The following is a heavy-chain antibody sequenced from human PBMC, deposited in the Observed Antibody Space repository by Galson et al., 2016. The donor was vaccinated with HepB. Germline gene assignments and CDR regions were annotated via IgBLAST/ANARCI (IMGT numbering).Heavy chain of an antibody. CDR2: IYPGDSET. Sequence: QSGAEVKKPGESLKISCKGSGSGYTFAHYWIGWVRQLAGKGVEWMGLIYPGDSETTYSPSFQGHVTISVDKSISTAYLQWSSLKASDTAMYYCARLGAAHGKEAFDIWGQGTIITVSS. CDR1: GYTFAHYW. J-gene: IGHJ3*02. V-gene: IGHV5-51*01. D-gene: IGHD6-13*01. CDR3: ARLGAAHGKEAFDI.